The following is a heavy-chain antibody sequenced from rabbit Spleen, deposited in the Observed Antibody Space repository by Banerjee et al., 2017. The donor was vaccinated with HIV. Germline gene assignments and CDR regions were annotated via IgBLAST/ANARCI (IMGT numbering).Heavy chain of an antibody. Sequence: QEQLVESGGGLVQPEGSLTLTCKASGFSFSNKVVMCWVRQAPGKGLEWIACINASTGKPVYATWASGRFTISRTSSTTVTLRMTSLTAADRATYFCARDLVGVIGWNFNLWGQGTLVTVS. CDR3: ARDLVGVIGWNFNL. CDR1: GFSFSNKVV. CDR2: INASTGKP. D-gene: IGHD1-1*01. J-gene: IGHJ4*01. V-gene: IGHV1S45*01.